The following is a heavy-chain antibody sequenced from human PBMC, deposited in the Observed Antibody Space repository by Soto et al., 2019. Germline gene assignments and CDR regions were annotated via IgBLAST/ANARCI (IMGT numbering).Heavy chain of an antibody. Sequence: ASVKVSCKASGYTFTSYDINWVRQATGQGLEWMGWMNPNSGNTDYAQKFQGRVTMTRNTSISTAYMELSSLRSEDTAVYYCARGGDYDILTGYRYYYYYYYMDVWGKGTTVTVSS. J-gene: IGHJ6*03. CDR2: MNPNSGNT. V-gene: IGHV1-8*01. CDR3: ARGGDYDILTGYRYYYYYYYMDV. CDR1: GYTFTSYD. D-gene: IGHD3-9*01.